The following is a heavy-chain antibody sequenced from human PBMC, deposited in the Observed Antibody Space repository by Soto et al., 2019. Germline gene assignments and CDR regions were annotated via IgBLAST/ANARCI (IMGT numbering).Heavy chain of an antibody. J-gene: IGHJ4*02. CDR2: ISPYNGDT. Sequence: QVQLVKSGAEVKKPGASVKVSCKASGYTFTSYGISWVRQAPGQGLEWMGWISPYNGDTNYAQKFQGRVTMTTDTSTSTAYVELRSLRSDDTAVYYCARYAYNRVSSVWGQGTLVTVSA. D-gene: IGHD2-2*01. CDR1: GYTFTSYG. CDR3: ARYAYNRVSSV. V-gene: IGHV1-18*01.